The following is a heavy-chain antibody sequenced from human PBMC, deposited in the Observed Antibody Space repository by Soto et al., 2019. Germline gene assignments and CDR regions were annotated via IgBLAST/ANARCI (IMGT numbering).Heavy chain of an antibody. Sequence: QLQLQESGSGLVKPSQTLSLTCAVSGDSSNSGGYSWNWIRQPPGKGLEWIGYIYHSGGTDYNPSLKSRVTITVDSSNNQFSLKLSSVTAADTAVYYCARDSRSGYYLDYWGQGTLVTVSS. CDR2: IYHSGGT. J-gene: IGHJ4*02. CDR1: GDSSNSGGYS. V-gene: IGHV4-30-2*01. D-gene: IGHD3-22*01. CDR3: ARDSRSGYYLDY.